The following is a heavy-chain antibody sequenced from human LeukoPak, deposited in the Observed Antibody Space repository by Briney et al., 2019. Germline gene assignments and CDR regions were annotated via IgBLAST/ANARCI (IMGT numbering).Heavy chain of an antibody. V-gene: IGHV3-30*02. D-gene: IGHD1-1*01. CDR1: GFTFSSYG. J-gene: IGHJ5*02. CDR2: IRYDGSNK. Sequence: GGSLRLXCAASGFTFSSYGMHWVRQAPGKGLEWVAFIRYDGSNKYYADSVKGRFTISRDNSKNTLYLQMNSLRAEDTAVYYCAKVSVVDWNDVNWFDPWGQGTLVTVSS. CDR3: AKVSVVDWNDVNWFDP.